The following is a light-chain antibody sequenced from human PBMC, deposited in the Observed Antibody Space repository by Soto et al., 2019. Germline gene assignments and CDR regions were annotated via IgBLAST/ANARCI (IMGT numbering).Light chain of an antibody. CDR1: QSVSNNY. CDR3: QQYGSSGT. Sequence: EIVLTQSPGTLSLSPGERATLSCRASQSVSNNYLAWYQQKPGQAPRLLIYGASNRATGIRDRFSGSGSGTDSTLTISRLEPVDFAGDYCQQYGSSGTFGQGTKVEIK. V-gene: IGKV3-20*01. CDR2: GAS. J-gene: IGKJ1*01.